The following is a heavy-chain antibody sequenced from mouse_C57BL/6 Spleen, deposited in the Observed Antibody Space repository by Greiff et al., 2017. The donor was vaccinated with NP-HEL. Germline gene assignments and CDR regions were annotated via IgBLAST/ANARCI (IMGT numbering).Heavy chain of an antibody. Sequence: EVQLVESGGGLVKPGGSLKLSCAASGFTFSSYAMSWVRQTPEKRLEWVATISDGGSYTYYPDNVKGRFTISRDNAKNNLYLQMSHLKSEDTAMYYCAREFITYYFDYWGQGTTLTVSS. CDR2: ISDGGSYT. D-gene: IGHD1-1*01. CDR3: AREFITYYFDY. CDR1: GFTFSSYA. J-gene: IGHJ2*01. V-gene: IGHV5-4*01.